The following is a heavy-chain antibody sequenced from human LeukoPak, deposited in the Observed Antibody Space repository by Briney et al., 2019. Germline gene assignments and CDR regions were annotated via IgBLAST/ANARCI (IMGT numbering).Heavy chain of an antibody. CDR2: TYYRSKWYN. V-gene: IGHV6-1*01. CDR1: GDSVSSNSAA. D-gene: IGHD1-1*01. Sequence: SQTLSLTCAISGDSVSSNSAAWNWIRQSPSRGLEWLGRTYYRSKWYNDYAVSVKSRITINPDTSKNQFSLQLNSVTPEDTAVYYCVRDARAPIRDRNTGIPPGNYYYYYMDVWGKGTTVTVSS. CDR3: VRDARAPIRDRNTGIPPGNYYYYYMDV. J-gene: IGHJ6*03.